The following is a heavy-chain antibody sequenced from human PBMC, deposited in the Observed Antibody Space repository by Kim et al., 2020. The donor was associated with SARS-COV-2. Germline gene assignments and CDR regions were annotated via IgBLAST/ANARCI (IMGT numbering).Heavy chain of an antibody. V-gene: IGHV1-46*01. CDR3: ARDKIVEDIVVVPADLFDY. D-gene: IGHD2-2*01. Sequence: ASVKVSCKASGYTFTSYYMHWVRQAPGQGLEWMGIINPSGGSTSYAQKFQGRVTMTRDTSTSTVYMELSSLRSEDTAVYYCARDKIVEDIVVVPADLFDYWGQGTLVTVSS. CDR2: INPSGGST. CDR1: GYTFTSYY. J-gene: IGHJ4*02.